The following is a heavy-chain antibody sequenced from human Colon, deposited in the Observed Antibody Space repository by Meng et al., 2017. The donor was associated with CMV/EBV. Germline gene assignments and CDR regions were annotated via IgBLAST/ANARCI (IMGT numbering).Heavy chain of an antibody. J-gene: IGHJ6*02. Sequence: GESLKISCAASGFTFSSRAMNWVRQAPGKGLEWVSLIYGNGATIYYADSVKGRFTISRDNSKNTLYLHMSSLRAEDTAVYYCAKGGGDTLYFQGMDVWGQGTTVTVSS. D-gene: IGHD2-21*02. CDR1: GFTFSSRA. CDR2: IYGNGATI. CDR3: AKGGGDTLYFQGMDV. V-gene: IGHV3-23*03.